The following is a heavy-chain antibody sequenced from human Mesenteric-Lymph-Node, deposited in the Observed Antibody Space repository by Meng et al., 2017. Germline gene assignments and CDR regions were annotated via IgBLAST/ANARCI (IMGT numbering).Heavy chain of an antibody. Sequence: EVQLVESVGGLVKPGRSLRLSCAASRFTFSSYSMNWVRQAPGKGLEWVSSITSSGRYIYYADSVKGRFTISRDNAKNSLYLQMNSLRVEDTAVYYCASSGGGSDYWGQGTLVTVSS. J-gene: IGHJ4*02. CDR1: RFTFSSYS. D-gene: IGHD2-15*01. CDR2: ITSSGRYI. V-gene: IGHV3-21*01. CDR3: ASSGGGSDY.